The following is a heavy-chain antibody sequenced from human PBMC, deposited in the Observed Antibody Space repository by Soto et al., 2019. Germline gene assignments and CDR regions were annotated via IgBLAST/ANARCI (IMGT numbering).Heavy chain of an antibody. CDR1: GFTFSSYA. D-gene: IGHD2-15*01. J-gene: IGHJ4*02. CDR3: AKRRGAGGQFDY. V-gene: IGHV3-23*01. CDR2: VSIGGST. Sequence: GGSLRLSCAASGFTFSSYAMGWVRQGPGKELEWVAVVSIGGSTHYADSVRGRFTISRDNSKNTLSLQMNSLTAEDTAVYFCAKRRGAGGQFDYWGQGALVTVSS.